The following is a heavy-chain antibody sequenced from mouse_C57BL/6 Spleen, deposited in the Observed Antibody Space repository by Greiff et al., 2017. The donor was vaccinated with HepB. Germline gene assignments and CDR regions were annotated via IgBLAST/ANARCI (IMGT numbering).Heavy chain of an antibody. CDR2: INPNNGGT. D-gene: IGHD1-1*01. Sequence: EVKLQESGPELVKPGASVKISCKASGYTFTDYYMNWVKQSHGKSLEWIGDINPNNGGTSYNQKFKGKATLTVDKSSSTAYMELRSLTSEDSAVYYCARLGGGIYDWFAYWGQGTLVTVSA. CDR3: ARLGGGIYDWFAY. CDR1: GYTFTDYY. V-gene: IGHV1-26*01. J-gene: IGHJ3*01.